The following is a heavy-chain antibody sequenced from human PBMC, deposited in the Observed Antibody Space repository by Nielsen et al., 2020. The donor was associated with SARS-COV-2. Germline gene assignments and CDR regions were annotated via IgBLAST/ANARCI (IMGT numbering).Heavy chain of an antibody. CDR3: ARVGYDYVWGSYRFIYDY. J-gene: IGHJ4*02. Sequence: SETLSLTCAVYGGSFSGYYWSWIRQPPGKGLEWIGEINHSGSTNYNPSLKSRVTISVDTSKNQFSLKLSSVTAADTAVYYCARVGYDYVWGSYRFIYDYWGQGTLVTVSS. CDR1: GGSFSGYY. CDR2: INHSGST. V-gene: IGHV4-34*01. D-gene: IGHD3-16*02.